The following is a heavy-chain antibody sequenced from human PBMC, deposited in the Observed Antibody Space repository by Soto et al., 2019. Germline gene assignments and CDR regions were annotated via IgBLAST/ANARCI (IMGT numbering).Heavy chain of an antibody. CDR3: ARDAPCSSTSCYHDAFDI. CDR2: INPNSGGT. D-gene: IGHD2-2*01. CDR1: RYTFTGYY. Sequence: ASVKVSCKDSRYTFTGYYMHWVRQAPGKGLEWMGWINPNSGGTNYAQKFQGWVTMTRDTSISTAYMELSRLRSDDTAVYYCARDAPCSSTSCYHDAFDIWDQGTMVTVSS. J-gene: IGHJ3*02. V-gene: IGHV1-2*04.